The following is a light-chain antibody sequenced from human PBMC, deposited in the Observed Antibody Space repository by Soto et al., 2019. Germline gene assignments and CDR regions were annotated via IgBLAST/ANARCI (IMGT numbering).Light chain of an antibody. CDR3: ETWDSNTVV. V-gene: IGLV4-60*03. J-gene: IGLJ2*01. CDR1: SRHSSYI. CDR2: LEGSGSY. Sequence: QPVLTQSSSASASLGSSVKLTCTLSSRHSSYIIAWHQQQPGKAPRYLMKLEGSGSYNKGSGVPDRFSGSSSGADRYLTISNLQSEDEADYYCETWDSNTVVFGGGTKLTVL.